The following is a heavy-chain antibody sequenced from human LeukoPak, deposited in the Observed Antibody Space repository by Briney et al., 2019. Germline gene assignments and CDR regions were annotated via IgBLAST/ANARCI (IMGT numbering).Heavy chain of an antibody. CDR1: GYTFTSYG. CDR2: IIPIFGTA. CDR3: ARDSVGGYGRLNYYYYYYMDV. Sequence: SVKVSCKASGYTFTSYGISWVRQAPGQGLEWMGGIIPIFGTANYAQKFQGRVTITADGSTSTAYMELSSLRSEDTAVYYCARDSVGGYGRLNYYYYYYMDVWGKGTTVTISS. V-gene: IGHV1-69*13. D-gene: IGHD6-25*01. J-gene: IGHJ6*03.